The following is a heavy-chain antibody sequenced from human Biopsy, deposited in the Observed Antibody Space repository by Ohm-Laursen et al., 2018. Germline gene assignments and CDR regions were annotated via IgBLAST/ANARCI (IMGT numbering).Heavy chain of an antibody. CDR1: GFSISSGYY. CDR3: ARDRFDLLTPNWFDP. Sequence: TLSLTCAVSGFSISSGYYWGSIRQPPGKRLEWIGSVYDSGKSYYNPSLKSRVTISVDVSKSQFSLKLSSVTAADTAVYYCARDRFDLLTPNWFDPWGQGTLVTVSS. CDR2: VYDSGKS. J-gene: IGHJ5*02. D-gene: IGHD3-9*01. V-gene: IGHV4-38-2*02.